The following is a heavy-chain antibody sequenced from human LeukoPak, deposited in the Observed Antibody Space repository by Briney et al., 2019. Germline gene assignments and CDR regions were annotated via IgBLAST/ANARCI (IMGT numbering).Heavy chain of an antibody. CDR1: GFTFDDYG. CDR3: ARDPYSGGYSSYYYYYMDV. CDR2: ITGSGDTI. Sequence: GGSLRLSRAASGFTFDDYGMTWVRQAPGKGLEWISYITGSGDTIYYADSVKGRFTISRDNAKNSLYLQMNSLRAEDTAVYYCARDPYSGGYSSYYYYYMDVWGKGTTVTVSS. V-gene: IGHV3-48*03. D-gene: IGHD1-26*01. J-gene: IGHJ6*03.